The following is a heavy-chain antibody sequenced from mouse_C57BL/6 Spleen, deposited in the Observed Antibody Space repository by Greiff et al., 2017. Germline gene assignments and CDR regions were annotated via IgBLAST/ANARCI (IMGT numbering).Heavy chain of an antibody. CDR1: GFTFSSYA. CDR3: TRVNYGNYFDY. D-gene: IGHD2-1*01. Sequence: EVKLVESGGGLVKPGGSLKLSCAASGFTFSSYAMSWVRQTPEKRLEWVAYISSGGDYIYYADTVKGRFTISRDNARNTLYLQMSSLKSEDTAMYYCTRVNYGNYFDYWGQGTTLTVSS. V-gene: IGHV5-9-1*02. CDR2: ISSGGDYI. J-gene: IGHJ2*01.